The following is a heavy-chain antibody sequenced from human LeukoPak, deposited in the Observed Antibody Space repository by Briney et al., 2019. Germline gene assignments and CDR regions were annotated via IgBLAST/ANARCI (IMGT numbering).Heavy chain of an antibody. CDR3: AIRLYCSGGSCYSIFGAFDI. CDR1: GGTFSSYA. J-gene: IGHJ3*02. V-gene: IGHV1-69*05. CDR2: IIPIFGIA. D-gene: IGHD2-15*01. Sequence: ASVKVSCKASGGTFSSYAISRVRQAPGQGLEWMGGIIPIFGIANYVQKFQGRVTITTDESTSTAYMELSSLRFEDTAVYYFAIRLYCSGGSCYSIFGAFDIWGQGTMVTVSS.